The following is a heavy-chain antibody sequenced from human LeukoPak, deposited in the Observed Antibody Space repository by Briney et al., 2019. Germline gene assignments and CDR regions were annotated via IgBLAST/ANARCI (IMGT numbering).Heavy chain of an antibody. J-gene: IGHJ3*02. D-gene: IGHD3-10*01. V-gene: IGHV4-59*01. Sequence: SETLSLTCSVSGGFLSRYYWSWLPKPPAKELDWSGYIYYSVSTNYNPSLKSRVTISVDTSKNQFSLKLSSVTAADTAVYYCAREGTMARGVRAFDIWGQGTMVTVSS. CDR1: GGFLSRYY. CDR2: IYYSVST. CDR3: AREGTMARGVRAFDI.